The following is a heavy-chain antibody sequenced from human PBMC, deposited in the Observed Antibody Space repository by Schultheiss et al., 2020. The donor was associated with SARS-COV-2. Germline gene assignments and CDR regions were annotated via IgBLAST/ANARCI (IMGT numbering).Heavy chain of an antibody. V-gene: IGHV3-23*01. Sequence: GGSLRLSCAASGFTFSSYAMSWVRQAPGKGLEWVSAISGSGGSTYYADSVKGRFTISRDNSKNTLYLQMNSLRAEDTAVYYCAKDGGITMIVVVITYLDYWGQGTLVTVSS. D-gene: IGHD3-22*01. J-gene: IGHJ4*02. CDR2: ISGSGGST. CDR1: GFTFSSYA. CDR3: AKDGGITMIVVVITYLDY.